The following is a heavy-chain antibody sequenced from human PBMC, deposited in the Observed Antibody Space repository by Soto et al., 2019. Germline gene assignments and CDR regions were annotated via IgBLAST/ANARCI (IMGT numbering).Heavy chain of an antibody. J-gene: IGHJ3*02. Sequence: ASVKVSCKASGYTFTSYGISCVRQAPGQGLEWMGWISAYNGNTNYAQKLQGRVTMATDTSTSTAYMELRSLRSDDTAVYYCARDLYDSSGYYGAFDIWGQGTMVTVSS. CDR1: GYTFTSYG. D-gene: IGHD3-22*01. CDR2: ISAYNGNT. CDR3: ARDLYDSSGYYGAFDI. V-gene: IGHV1-18*01.